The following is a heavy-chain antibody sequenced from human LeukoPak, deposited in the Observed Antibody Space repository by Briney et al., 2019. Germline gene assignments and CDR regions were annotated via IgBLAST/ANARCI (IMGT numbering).Heavy chain of an antibody. CDR3: VRDEGVDRFGVVIEEYFDY. CDR2: ISSSGSTI. CDR1: GFTFSSYE. Sequence: GGSLRLSCAASGFTFSSYEMNWVRQAPGKGLEWVSYISSSGSTIYYADSVKGRFTISRDNAKNSLYLQMNSLRAEDTAVYYCVRDEGVDRFGVVIEEYFDYWGQGILVTVSS. V-gene: IGHV3-48*03. J-gene: IGHJ4*02. D-gene: IGHD3-3*01.